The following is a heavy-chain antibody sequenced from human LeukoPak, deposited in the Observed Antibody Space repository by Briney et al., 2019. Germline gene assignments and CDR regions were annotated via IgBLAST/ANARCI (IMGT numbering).Heavy chain of an antibody. CDR2: IDSDGSST. CDR1: GFTFSSYW. J-gene: IGHJ6*03. Sequence: GGSLRLSCAASGFTFSSYWMHWVRQAPGKGLVCVSRIDSDGSSTTYADSVKGRFTISRDNAKNTLYLQMNSLRAEDTAVYYCARGRRDYYYYYMDVWGKGTTVTVSS. V-gene: IGHV3-74*01. CDR3: ARGRRDYYYYYMDV.